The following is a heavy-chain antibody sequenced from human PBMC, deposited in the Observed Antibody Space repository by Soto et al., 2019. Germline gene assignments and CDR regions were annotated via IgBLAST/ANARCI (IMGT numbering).Heavy chain of an antibody. CDR2: ISYDGSNK. Sequence: GGSLRLSCAASGFTFSSYAMHWVRQAPGKGLEWVAFISYDGSNKYYADSVKGRFTISRDNSKNTLYLQMNSLRAEDTAVYYCARDRSDLWFGAAFDPWGQGTLVTVSS. CDR1: GFTFSSYA. J-gene: IGHJ5*02. V-gene: IGHV3-30*04. CDR3: ARDRSDLWFGAAFDP. D-gene: IGHD3-10*01.